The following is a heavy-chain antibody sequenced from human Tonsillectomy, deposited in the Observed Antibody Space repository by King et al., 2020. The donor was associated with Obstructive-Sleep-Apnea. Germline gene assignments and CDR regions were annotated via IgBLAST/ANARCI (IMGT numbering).Heavy chain of an antibody. J-gene: IGHJ4*02. V-gene: IGHV3-30*04. CDR1: GVTFSYYN. Sequence: VQLVESGGGVVQPGRSLRLSFAAFGVTFSYYNMLWVRQAPGKGVVWVAVISPDGTLKYDADFVEGRNTISQDNSNSTVYLQMNSLRDEDTAVYYCARGGIVVSPAAPIMDYWGQGSLVTVSS. D-gene: IGHD2-2*01. CDR2: ISPDGTLK. CDR3: ARGGIVVSPAAPIMDY.